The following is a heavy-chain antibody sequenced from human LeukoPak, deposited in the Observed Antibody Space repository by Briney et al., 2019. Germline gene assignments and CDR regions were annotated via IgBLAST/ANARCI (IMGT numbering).Heavy chain of an antibody. J-gene: IGHJ5*02. CDR3: AREYRRRFKRIDSGFGWFDP. Sequence: PLETLSLTCTVSGGSISSSSYYWGWIRQPPGKGLEWIGSIYYSGSTYYNPSLKSRVTISVDTSKNQFSLKLSSVTAADTAVYYCAREYRRRFKRIDSGFGWFDPWGQGTLVTVSS. D-gene: IGHD2-15*01. CDR1: GGSISSSSYY. V-gene: IGHV4-39*02. CDR2: IYYSGST.